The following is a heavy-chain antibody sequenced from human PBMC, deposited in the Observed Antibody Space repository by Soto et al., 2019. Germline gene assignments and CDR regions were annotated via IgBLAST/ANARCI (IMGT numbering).Heavy chain of an antibody. J-gene: IGHJ3*02. Sequence: GGSLRLSCAASGFTFSSYSMNWVRQAPGKGLEWVSSISSSSSYIYYADSVKGRFTISRDNAKNSLYLKMNSLRAEDTAVYYCARTTYCSGGSCYSGAFDIWGQGTMVTVSS. CDR3: ARTTYCSGGSCYSGAFDI. V-gene: IGHV3-21*01. CDR2: ISSSSSYI. CDR1: GFTFSSYS. D-gene: IGHD2-15*01.